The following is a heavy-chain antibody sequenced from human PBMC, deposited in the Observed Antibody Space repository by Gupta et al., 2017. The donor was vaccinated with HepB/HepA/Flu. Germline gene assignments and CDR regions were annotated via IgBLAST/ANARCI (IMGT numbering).Heavy chain of an antibody. D-gene: IGHD3-16*01. V-gene: IGHV4-39*01. J-gene: IGHJ4*02. CDR3: ARRMITFGGEYYFDY. CDR2: IYYSGST. CDR1: GGSLSSSRYY. Sequence: QLQLQESGPGLVKPSETLSLTCTVSGGSLSSSRYYWGWIRQPPGKGLEWIGSIYYSGSTYYNPSLKSRVTISVDTSKNQFSLKLSSVTAADTAVYYGARRMITFGGEYYFDYWGQGTLVTVSS.